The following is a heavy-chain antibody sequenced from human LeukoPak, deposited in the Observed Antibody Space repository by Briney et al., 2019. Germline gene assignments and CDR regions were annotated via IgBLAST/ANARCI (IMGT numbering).Heavy chain of an antibody. D-gene: IGHD5-24*01. V-gene: IGHV4-34*01. Sequence: PSETLSLTCAVYVGSFSGYYWSWIRQPPGKGLEWIGEINHSGSTNYNPSPKSRVTISVDASKNLLLLKLSLVTAAATAVYYCASRVQGLTINYWGQGTLVTVSS. CDR1: VGSFSGYY. J-gene: IGHJ4*02. CDR3: ASRVQGLTINY. CDR2: INHSGST.